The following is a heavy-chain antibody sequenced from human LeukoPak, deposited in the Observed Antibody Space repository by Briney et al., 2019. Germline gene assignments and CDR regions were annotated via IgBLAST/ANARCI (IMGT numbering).Heavy chain of an antibody. CDR3: ARGWKVVPAARVYNWFDP. J-gene: IGHJ5*02. Sequence: ASVKVSCKASGGTFSSYAISWVRQAPGQGLEWMGIINPSGGSTSYAQKFQGRVTMTRDTSTSTVYMELSSLRSEDTAVYYCARGWKVVPAARVYNWFDPWGQGTLVTVSS. V-gene: IGHV1-46*01. CDR1: GGTFSSYA. CDR2: INPSGGST. D-gene: IGHD2-2*01.